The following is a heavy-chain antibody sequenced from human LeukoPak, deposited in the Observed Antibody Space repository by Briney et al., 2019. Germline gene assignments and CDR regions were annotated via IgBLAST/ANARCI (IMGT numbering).Heavy chain of an antibody. Sequence: GSLRLSCAPSGFTFSSYEMNWVRQAPGKGLEWVSYISSSGSTICYADSVKGRFTISRDNAKNSLYLQMNSLRAEDTAVYYCARATNWGYAFDIWGQGTVVTVSS. CDR1: GFTFSSYE. CDR2: ISSSGSTI. J-gene: IGHJ3*02. CDR3: ARATNWGYAFDI. D-gene: IGHD7-27*01. V-gene: IGHV3-48*03.